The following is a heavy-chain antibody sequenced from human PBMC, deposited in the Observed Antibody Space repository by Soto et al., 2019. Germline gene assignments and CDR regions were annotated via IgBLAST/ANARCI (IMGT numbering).Heavy chain of an antibody. J-gene: IGHJ4*02. CDR1: GFTCDDYA. D-gene: IGHD4-17*01. V-gene: IGHV3-9*01. CDR2: ISWHSGSI. CDR3: ATSKTAAVTTIFDY. Sequence: EVQLVESGGGLVQPGRSLRLSCAASGFTCDDYAMHWVRQAPGKGLVWVSGISWHSGSIGYADSVKGRFTISRDNAPYSLYLRMNSLRADDTALYYCATSKTAAVTTIFDYWGQGTLVTVSS.